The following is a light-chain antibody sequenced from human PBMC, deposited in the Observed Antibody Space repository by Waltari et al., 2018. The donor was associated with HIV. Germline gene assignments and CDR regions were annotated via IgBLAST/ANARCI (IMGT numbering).Light chain of an antibody. Sequence: QSVLTQPPSASGTPGQRVTISCSGSSSNIGSNYGSGYQQPPGTAPKLLLYRNNQRPSGVPDRFSGSKSGTSASLAISGLRSEDEADYYCAAWDDSLSGYVFGTGTKVTVL. CDR2: RNN. CDR1: SSNIGSNY. J-gene: IGLJ1*01. V-gene: IGLV1-47*01. CDR3: AAWDDSLSGYV.